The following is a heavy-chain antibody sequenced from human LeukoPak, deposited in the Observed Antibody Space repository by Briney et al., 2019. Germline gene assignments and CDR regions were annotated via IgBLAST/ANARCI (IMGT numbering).Heavy chain of an antibody. V-gene: IGHV3-23*01. CDR1: GFTVSSNY. CDR2: ISGSGHNT. J-gene: IGHJ4*02. D-gene: IGHD3-10*01. Sequence: GGSLRLSCAASGFTVSSNYMSWVRQAPGKGLEWVSAISGSGHNTYYADSVKGRFTISRDNSKNTVYLQMNSLRAEDTALYYCAKWREGTMVYFDYWGQGTLVTVSS. CDR3: AKWREGTMVYFDY.